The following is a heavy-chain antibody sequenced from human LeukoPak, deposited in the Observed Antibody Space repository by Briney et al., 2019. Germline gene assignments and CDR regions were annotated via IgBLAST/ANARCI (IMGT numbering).Heavy chain of an antibody. CDR2: INTDGSTT. Sequence: PGGSLRLSCAASGFTFSRYYMHWLRQAPGKGLVWVSRINTDGSTTRYADSVKGRFTISRDNAKNTLYLQMNSLRVEDTAVYYCARDSPRGRYYYGMDVWGQGTTVTVSS. V-gene: IGHV3-74*01. CDR3: ARDSPRGRYYYGMDV. J-gene: IGHJ6*02. CDR1: GFTFSRYY. D-gene: IGHD5-12*01.